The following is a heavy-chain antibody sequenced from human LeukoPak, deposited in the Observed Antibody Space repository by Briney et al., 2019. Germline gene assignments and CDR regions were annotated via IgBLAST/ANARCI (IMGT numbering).Heavy chain of an antibody. J-gene: IGHJ4*02. CDR3: ARGGPRVSSGSTFDY. V-gene: IGHV1-18*01. CDR1: GYTFTSYG. CDR2: ISAYNGNT. D-gene: IGHD3-22*01. Sequence: ASVKVSCKASGYTFTSYGISWVRQAPGQGLEWMGWISAYNGNTNYAQKLQGRVTMTTDTSTSTAYMELRSLRPDDTAVYYCARGGPRVSSGSTFDYWGQGTLVTVSS.